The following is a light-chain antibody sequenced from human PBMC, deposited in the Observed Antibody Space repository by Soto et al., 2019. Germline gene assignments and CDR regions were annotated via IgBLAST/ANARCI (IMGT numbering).Light chain of an antibody. CDR1: QSVDSN. Sequence: EIVMTQSPGTLSLSPGETATLSCRASQSVDSNYLAWYQQKPGQAPRLLVYGISTRATDIPARFSGSGSGTEFTLTISSQQSEDFGIYYCQQHSKWPITFGQGTRLEIK. J-gene: IGKJ5*01. CDR2: GIS. CDR3: QQHSKWPIT. V-gene: IGKV3-15*01.